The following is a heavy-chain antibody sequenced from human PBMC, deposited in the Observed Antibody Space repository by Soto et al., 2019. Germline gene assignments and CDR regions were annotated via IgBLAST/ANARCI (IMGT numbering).Heavy chain of an antibody. CDR3: ARVKPAARQPAVADY. D-gene: IGHD6-6*01. J-gene: IGHJ4*02. Sequence: QVQLVQSGAEVKKPGASVKVSCQASGYTFTSYDINWVRQATGQGLEWMGWMNPNSGNTGYAQKFQGRVTMTRNTSISTAYMELSSLRSEDTAVYYCARVKPAARQPAVADYWGQGTLVTVSS. CDR2: MNPNSGNT. V-gene: IGHV1-8*01. CDR1: GYTFTSYD.